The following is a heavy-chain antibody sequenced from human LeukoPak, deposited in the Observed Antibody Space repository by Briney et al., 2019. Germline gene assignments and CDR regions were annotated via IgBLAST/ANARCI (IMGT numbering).Heavy chain of an antibody. CDR3: ATWPYGSENYGDFDY. V-gene: IGHV3-20*01. CDR1: GFTFDGYG. CDR2: INWNAGST. J-gene: IGHJ4*02. D-gene: IGHD3-10*01. Sequence: PGGSLRLSCAASGFTFDGYGMSWVRQAPGKGLEWVSHINWNAGSTGYADSVKGRFTISKDNAKNSLYLQMNSLRAEDTALYHCATWPYGSENYGDFDYWGQGILVTVSS.